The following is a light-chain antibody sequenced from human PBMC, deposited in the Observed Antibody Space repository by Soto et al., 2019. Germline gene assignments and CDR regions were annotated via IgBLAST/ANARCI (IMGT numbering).Light chain of an antibody. Sequence: QSVLTQPPSVSGAPGQRVTISCTGSSSNLGTGYDVHWYVQLPGTAPKLLLFENVNRPSGVPDRFSGSKSGTSASLAITGLRTEDEGDYYCSSYTSSSTLDVFGTGTKVTVL. V-gene: IGLV1-40*01. CDR2: ENV. J-gene: IGLJ1*01. CDR3: SSYTSSSTLDV. CDR1: SSNLGTGYD.